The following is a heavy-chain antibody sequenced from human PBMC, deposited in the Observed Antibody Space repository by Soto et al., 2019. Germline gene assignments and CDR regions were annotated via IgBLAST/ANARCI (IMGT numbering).Heavy chain of an antibody. Sequence: QVQLVQSGAEVKKPGASVKVSCKTSGYTFTSSGISWVRQAPGQGLEWMGWISAYNGNTDYAQKFQGRVIMTTDTSTSTAYMELRSLRSDDTAVYYCARFMTYCTSRSCHDYWVQGTLVAVSS. J-gene: IGHJ4*02. D-gene: IGHD2-2*01. CDR2: ISAYNGNT. CDR3: ARFMTYCTSRSCHDY. V-gene: IGHV1-18*01. CDR1: GYTFTSSG.